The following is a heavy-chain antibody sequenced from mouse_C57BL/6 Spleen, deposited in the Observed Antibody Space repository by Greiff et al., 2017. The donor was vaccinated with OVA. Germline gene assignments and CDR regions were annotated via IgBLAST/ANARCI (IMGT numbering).Heavy chain of an antibody. CDR2: IWGVGST. V-gene: IGHV2-6*01. CDR1: GFSLTSYG. CDR3: ARNWDGAMDY. J-gene: IGHJ4*01. Sequence: VKLQESGPGLVAPSQSLSITCTVSGFSLTSYGVDWVRPSPGKGLEWLGVIWGVGSTNYNSALKSRLSISKDNSKSQVFLKMNSLQTDDTAMYYCARNWDGAMDYWGQGTSVTVSS. D-gene: IGHD4-1*01.